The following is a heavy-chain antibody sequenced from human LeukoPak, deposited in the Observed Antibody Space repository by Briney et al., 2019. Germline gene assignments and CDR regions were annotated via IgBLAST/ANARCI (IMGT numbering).Heavy chain of an antibody. CDR2: LYSGGST. D-gene: IGHD5-24*01. Sequence: PGGSLRLYCEASGFSVSSDYITWVRQAPGKGLEWVSVLYSGGSTYYADSAQGRFTVSSDNSKDTLYVQMHSLSDEDTAVYYWVRMASDYYGMDVWGQGTAVTVSS. J-gene: IGHJ6*02. CDR1: GFSVSSDY. CDR3: VRMASDYYGMDV. V-gene: IGHV3-53*01.